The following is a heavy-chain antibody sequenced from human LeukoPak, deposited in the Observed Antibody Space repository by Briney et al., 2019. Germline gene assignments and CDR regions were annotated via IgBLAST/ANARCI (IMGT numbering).Heavy chain of an antibody. V-gene: IGHV3-23*01. CDR2: ISGSGGST. Sequence: GSLRLSCAASGITFSNYAMSWVRQAPGKGLEWVSVISGSGGSTFYADSVKGRFTISRDNSKNTLYLQMNSLRAEDTAVYYCARDLRYFDWLLSDYYGMDVWGQGTTVTVSS. D-gene: IGHD3-9*01. CDR3: ARDLRYFDWLLSDYYGMDV. CDR1: GITFSNYA. J-gene: IGHJ6*02.